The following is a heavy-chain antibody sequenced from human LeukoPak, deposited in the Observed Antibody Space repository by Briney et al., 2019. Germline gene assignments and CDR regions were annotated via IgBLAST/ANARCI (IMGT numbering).Heavy chain of an antibody. V-gene: IGHV3-7*01. CDR1: GFTFSSYW. D-gene: IGHD3-22*01. Sequence: GGSLRLSCAASGFTFSSYWMSWVRQAPGKGLEWVANIKQDGSEKYYVDSVKGRFTISRDNAKNSLYLQMNSLRAEDTAVYYYARSARGYYYDSSGYYSPLFDYWGQGTLVTVSS. CDR3: ARSARGYYYDSSGYYSPLFDY. J-gene: IGHJ4*02. CDR2: IKQDGSEK.